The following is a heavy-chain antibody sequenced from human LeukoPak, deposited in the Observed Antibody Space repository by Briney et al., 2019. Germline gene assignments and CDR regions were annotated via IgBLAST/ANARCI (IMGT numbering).Heavy chain of an antibody. CDR3: ARIRDGYNDAYDI. CDR1: GYIFTSYN. J-gene: IGHJ3*02. V-gene: IGHV1-46*01. CDR2: INPSGGST. D-gene: IGHD5-24*01. Sequence: GASVKVSCKASGYIFTSYNMNWARQAPGQGLEWMGTINPSGGSTNYAQKFQGRVTMTRDMSTSTVYMELSGLRSEDTALYYCARIRDGYNDAYDIWGQGTMVTVSS.